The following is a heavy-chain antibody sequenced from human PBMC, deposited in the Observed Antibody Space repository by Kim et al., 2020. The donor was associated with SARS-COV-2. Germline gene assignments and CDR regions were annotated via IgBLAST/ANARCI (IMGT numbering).Heavy chain of an antibody. V-gene: IGHV4-34*01. CDR3: ARGGYYYDSSGKNWFDP. CDR1: GGSFSGYY. J-gene: IGHJ5*02. D-gene: IGHD3-22*01. Sequence: SETLSLTCAVYGGSFSGYYWSWIRQPPGKGLEWIGEINHSGSTNYNPSPKSRVTITVDTSKNQFSLKLSSVTAADTAVYYCARGGYYYDSSGKNWFDPWGQGTLVTVSS. CDR2: INHSGST.